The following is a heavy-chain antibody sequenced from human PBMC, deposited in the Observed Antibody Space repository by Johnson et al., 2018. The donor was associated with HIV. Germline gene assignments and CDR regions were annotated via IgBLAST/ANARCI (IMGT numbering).Heavy chain of an antibody. J-gene: IGHJ3*02. Sequence: QVQLVESGGGVVQPWGSLRLSCAASGFTFSTYGMHWVRQAPGKGLEWAAFIRYDGSNKYYADSVKGRFTISRDNSKNTLYLQMNSLRAEDTAVYYCAKKQWPEDDAFDIWGQGTMVTVSS. CDR1: GFTFSTYG. CDR3: AKKQWPEDDAFDI. CDR2: IRYDGSNK. V-gene: IGHV3-30*02. D-gene: IGHD6-19*01.